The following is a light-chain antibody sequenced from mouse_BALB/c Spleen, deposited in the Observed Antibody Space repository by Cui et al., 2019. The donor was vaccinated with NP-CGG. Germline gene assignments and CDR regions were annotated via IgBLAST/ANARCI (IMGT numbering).Light chain of an antibody. J-gene: IGLJ1*01. Sequence: VVTHESPLTTSPGETVTHTCRSSTETVTTSNYANLVQEKPDHLFTGLIGGTNNRAPGIPARFSGSLIGDKAALTITGAQTEDEAIYFCALWYSNHWVFGGGTKLTVL. CDR2: GTN. V-gene: IGLV1*01. CDR1: TETVTTSNY. CDR3: ALWYSNHWV.